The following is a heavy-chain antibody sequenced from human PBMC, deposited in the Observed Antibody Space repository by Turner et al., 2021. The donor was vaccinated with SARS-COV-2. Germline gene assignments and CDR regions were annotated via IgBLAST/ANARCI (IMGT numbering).Heavy chain of an antibody. CDR2: MSVSGGST. Sequence: EVQLLESGGGLVPPGGSLRLSCAASGFTFSSYVMSWVRQAPGKGLEWVSSMSVSGGSTYYADSVKGRFTISRDNSKNTLYLQMNSLRAEDTAVYYCAKAQLGYYLGVDYWGQGTLVTVSS. J-gene: IGHJ4*02. CDR3: AKAQLGYYLGVDY. CDR1: GFTFSSYV. V-gene: IGHV3-23*01. D-gene: IGHD3-3*01.